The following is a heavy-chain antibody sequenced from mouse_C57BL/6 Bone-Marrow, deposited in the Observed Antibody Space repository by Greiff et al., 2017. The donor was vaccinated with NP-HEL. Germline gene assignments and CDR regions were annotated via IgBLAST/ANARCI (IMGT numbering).Heavy chain of an antibody. CDR3: ARDPDYDYDWFAY. J-gene: IGHJ3*01. Sequence: VQLKESGGGLVKPGGSLKLSCAASGFTFSSYAMSWVRQTPEKRLEWVATISDGGSYTYYPDNVKGRFTISRDNAKNNLYLQMSHLKSEDTAMYYCARDPDYDYDWFAYWGQGTLVTVSA. CDR1: GFTFSSYA. CDR2: ISDGGSYT. V-gene: IGHV5-4*01. D-gene: IGHD2-4*01.